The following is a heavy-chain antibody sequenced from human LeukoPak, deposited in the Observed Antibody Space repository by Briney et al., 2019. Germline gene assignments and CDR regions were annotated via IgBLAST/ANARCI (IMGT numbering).Heavy chain of an antibody. Sequence: PSETLSLTCAVYGGSFSGYYWSWIRQPPGKGLEWIGEINHSGSTNYNPSLKSRATISVDTSKNQFSLKLSSVTAADTAVYYCARAMVYAQYYYYGMDVWGQGTTVTVSS. CDR3: ARAMVYAQYYYYGMDV. J-gene: IGHJ6*02. CDR2: INHSGST. D-gene: IGHD2-8*01. V-gene: IGHV4-34*01. CDR1: GGSFSGYY.